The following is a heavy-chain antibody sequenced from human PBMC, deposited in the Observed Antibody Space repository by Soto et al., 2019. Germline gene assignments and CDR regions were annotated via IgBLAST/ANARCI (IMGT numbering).Heavy chain of an antibody. D-gene: IGHD4-17*01. Sequence: QVQLVESGGGVVQPGRSLRLSCAASGFTFSSYGMHWVRQAPGKGLEWVAVISYDGSNKYYADSVKGRFTISRDNSKNTLYLQMNSLRAEDTAVYYCAGGDYFDPWGQGTLVTVSS. J-gene: IGHJ5*02. V-gene: IGHV3-30*03. CDR1: GFTFSSYG. CDR3: AGGDYFDP. CDR2: ISYDGSNK.